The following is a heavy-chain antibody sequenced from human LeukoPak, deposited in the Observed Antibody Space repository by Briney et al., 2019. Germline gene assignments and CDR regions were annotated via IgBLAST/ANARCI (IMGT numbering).Heavy chain of an antibody. Sequence: GGSLRLSCTASGFTFGDYAMSWFRQAPGKGLEWVGFIRSKAYGGTTEYAASVKGRFTISRDDSKSIAYLQMNSLKTEDTAVYYCTRDASGFTIFGVAETPLFGYWGQGTLVTVSS. CDR3: TRDASGFTIFGVAETPLFGY. CDR1: GFTFGDYA. D-gene: IGHD3-3*01. V-gene: IGHV3-49*03. J-gene: IGHJ4*02. CDR2: IRSKAYGGTT.